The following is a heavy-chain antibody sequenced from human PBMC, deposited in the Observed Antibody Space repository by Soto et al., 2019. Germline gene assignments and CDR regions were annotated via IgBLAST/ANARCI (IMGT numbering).Heavy chain of an antibody. CDR2: ISAYNGNT. J-gene: IGHJ6*03. V-gene: IGHV1-18*01. D-gene: IGHD6-13*01. Sequence: ASVKVSCKASGYTFTSYGISWVRQAPGQGLEWMGWISAYNGNTNYAQKLQGRVTMTTDTSTSTAYMELRSLRSDDTAVYYCARGSKQQLVRYYYYYMDVWGKGTTVTVSS. CDR3: ARGSKQQLVRYYYYYMDV. CDR1: GYTFTSYG.